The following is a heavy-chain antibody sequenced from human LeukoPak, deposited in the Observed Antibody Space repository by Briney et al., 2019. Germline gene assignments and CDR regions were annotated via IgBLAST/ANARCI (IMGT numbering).Heavy chain of an antibody. CDR2: ISAYNGNT. Sequence: ASVKVSCKASGYTFTSYGISWVRQAPGQGLEWMGWISAYNGNTNYAQKLQGRVTMTADTSTSTAYMELRSLRSDDTAVYYCARGDSSGWSESRVFDYWGQGTLVTVSS. D-gene: IGHD6-19*01. CDR1: GYTFTSYG. V-gene: IGHV1-18*01. J-gene: IGHJ4*02. CDR3: ARGDSSGWSESRVFDY.